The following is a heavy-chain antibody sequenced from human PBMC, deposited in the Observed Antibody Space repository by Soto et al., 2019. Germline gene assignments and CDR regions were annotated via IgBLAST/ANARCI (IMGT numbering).Heavy chain of an antibody. CDR2: MNPNSGNT. V-gene: IGHV1-8*01. Sequence: ASVKVSCKASGYTFTSYDINWVRQATGQGLEWMGWMNPNSGNTGYAQKFQGRVTMTRNTSISTAYMELSSLRSEDTAVYYCARLPRLTMVRGVIIRFAFDIWGQGTMVT. D-gene: IGHD3-10*01. CDR3: ARLPRLTMVRGVIIRFAFDI. J-gene: IGHJ3*02. CDR1: GYTFTSYD.